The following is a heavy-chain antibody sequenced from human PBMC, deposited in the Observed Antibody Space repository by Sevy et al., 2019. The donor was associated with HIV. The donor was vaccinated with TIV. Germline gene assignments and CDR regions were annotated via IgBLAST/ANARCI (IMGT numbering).Heavy chain of an antibody. CDR3: AKEGRIKPYSGSSWYEHGGAFDI. Sequence: SETLSLTCTVSGGSISSYYWSWIRQPPGKGLEWIGYIYYSGSTNYNPSLKSRVTISVDTSKNQFSLKLSSVTAADTAVYYCAKEGRIKPYSGSSWYEHGGAFDIWGQGTMVTVSS. V-gene: IGHV4-59*01. D-gene: IGHD6-13*01. CDR1: GGSISSYY. J-gene: IGHJ3*02. CDR2: IYYSGST.